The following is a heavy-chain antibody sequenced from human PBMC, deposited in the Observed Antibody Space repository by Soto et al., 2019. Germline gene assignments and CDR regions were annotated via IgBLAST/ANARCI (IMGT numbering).Heavy chain of an antibody. V-gene: IGHV4-34*01. CDR3: ARGDFSSSSPYCYYGMDV. J-gene: IGHJ6*02. D-gene: IGHD6-6*01. CDR1: GGSFSGYY. Sequence: SETLSLTCAVYGGSFSGYYWSWIRQPPGKGLEWIGEINHSGSTNYNPSLKSRVTISVDTSKNQFSLKLSPVTAADTAVYYCARGDFSSSSPYCYYGMDVWGQGTTVTVSS. CDR2: INHSGST.